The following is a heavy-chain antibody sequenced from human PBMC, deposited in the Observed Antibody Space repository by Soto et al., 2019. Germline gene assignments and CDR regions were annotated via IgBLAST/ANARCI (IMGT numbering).Heavy chain of an antibody. CDR3: ARTCASSSAFGYFDL. Sequence: QVQMVESGGGVVQPGRSLRLSCAASGFTFRNYGMHWVRQAPGKGLEWVSVISYDGSDKYYADSVKGRLTISRDNSKNELFLQMNSLRAEDTALYYCARTCASSSAFGYFDLWGRGTLGTV. J-gene: IGHJ2*01. D-gene: IGHD6-6*01. V-gene: IGHV3-30*03. CDR1: GFTFRNYG. CDR2: ISYDGSDK.